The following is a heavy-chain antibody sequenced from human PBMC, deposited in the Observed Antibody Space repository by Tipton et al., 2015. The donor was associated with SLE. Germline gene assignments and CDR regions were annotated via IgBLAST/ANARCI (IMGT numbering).Heavy chain of an antibody. CDR2: INHSGSTNHSGST. V-gene: IGHV4-34*01. Sequence: GLVKPSETLSLTCAVYGGSFSGYYWSWIRQPPGKGLEWIGEINHSGSTNHSGSTKYNPSLKSRVTISVDTSKNQFSLKLSSVTAADTAVYYCARWVDSPEGVWGKGTTVTVSS. CDR3: ARWVDSPEGV. CDR1: GGSFSGYY. J-gene: IGHJ6*04. D-gene: IGHD3-9*01.